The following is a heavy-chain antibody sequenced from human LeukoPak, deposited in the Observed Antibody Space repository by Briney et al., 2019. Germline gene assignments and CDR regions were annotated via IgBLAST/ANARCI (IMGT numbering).Heavy chain of an antibody. J-gene: IGHJ4*02. Sequence: ASVKVSCKASGYTFTSYGISWVRQAPGQGREWMGWISAYNGNTNYAQKLQGRVTMTTDTSTSTAYMELRSLRSDDTAVYYCVARWLQGSFDYWGQGTLVTVSS. V-gene: IGHV1-18*01. D-gene: IGHD5-12*01. CDR2: ISAYNGNT. CDR3: VARWLQGSFDY. CDR1: GYTFTSYG.